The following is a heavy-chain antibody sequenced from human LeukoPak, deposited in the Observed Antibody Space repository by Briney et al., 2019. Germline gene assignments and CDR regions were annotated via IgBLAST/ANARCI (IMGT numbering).Heavy chain of an antibody. V-gene: IGHV4-34*01. CDR1: GGSFSGYY. CDR2: INHSGST. Sequence: SGTLSLTCAVYGGSFSGYYWSWIRQPPGKGLEWIGEINHSGSTNYNPSLKSRVTISVDTSKNQFSLKLSSVTAADTAVYYCARETVADYYYYYGMDVWAKGPRSPSPQ. CDR3: ARETVADYYYYYGMDV. D-gene: IGHD6-19*01. J-gene: IGHJ6*04.